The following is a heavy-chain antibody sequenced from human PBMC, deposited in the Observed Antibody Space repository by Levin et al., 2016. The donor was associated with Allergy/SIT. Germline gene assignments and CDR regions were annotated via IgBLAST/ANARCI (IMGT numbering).Heavy chain of an antibody. V-gene: IGHV3-21*01. Sequence: WIRQPPGKGLEWVSSISSSSSYIYYADSVKGRFTISRDNAKNSLYLQMNSLRAEDTAVYYCARDGEDIVSWFDPWGQGTLVTVSS. CDR3: ARDGEDIVSWFDP. CDR2: ISSSSSYI. D-gene: IGHD2-15*01. J-gene: IGHJ5*02.